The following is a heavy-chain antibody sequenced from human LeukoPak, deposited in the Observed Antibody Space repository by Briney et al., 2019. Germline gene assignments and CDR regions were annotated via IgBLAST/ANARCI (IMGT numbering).Heavy chain of an antibody. V-gene: IGHV4-59*01. CDR1: GGSISSYY. Sequence: SETLSLTCTVSGGSISSYYWSWIRQPPGKGLEWIGYIYYSGSTNYNPSPKSRVTISVDTSKNQFSLKLSSVTAADTAVYYCARGVVPAANDYWGQGTLVTVSS. J-gene: IGHJ4*02. CDR2: IYYSGST. D-gene: IGHD2-2*01. CDR3: ARGVVPAANDY.